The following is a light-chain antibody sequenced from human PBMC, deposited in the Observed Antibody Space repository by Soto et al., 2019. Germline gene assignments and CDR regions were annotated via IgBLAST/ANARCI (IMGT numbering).Light chain of an antibody. V-gene: IGLV2-8*01. J-gene: IGLJ2*01. CDR3: SSYAGSNTVA. CDR2: GVS. CDR1: STDVDDYNY. Sequence: QSALTQPPSASGSPGQSVTISCTGTSTDVDDYNYVSWYQQHPGKAPKLMIYGVSKRPSGVPDRFSGSKSGNTASLTVSGLQAEDEADYYCSSYAGSNTVAFGGGTKLTVL.